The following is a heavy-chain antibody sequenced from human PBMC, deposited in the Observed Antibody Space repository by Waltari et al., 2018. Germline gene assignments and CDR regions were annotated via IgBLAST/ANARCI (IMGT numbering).Heavy chain of an antibody. Sequence: EMQLVESGGGLVQPGGSLRLSCASPGFAFSRYDLYWVRQAAGKGLECVSGIYTTGDTYYPGSVKGRFTISRENAKNSLDLQMNNLRPGDTGVYYCARYTGYGMDVWGQGTTVTVSS. V-gene: IGHV3-13*01. J-gene: IGHJ6*02. CDR3: ARYTGYGMDV. CDR1: GFAFSRYD. D-gene: IGHD5-18*01. CDR2: IYTTGDT.